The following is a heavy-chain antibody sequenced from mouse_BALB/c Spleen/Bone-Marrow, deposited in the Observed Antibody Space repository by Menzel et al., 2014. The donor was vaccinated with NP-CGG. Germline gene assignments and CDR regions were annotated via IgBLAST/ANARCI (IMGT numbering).Heavy chain of an antibody. CDR2: INPSNGGT. Sequence: QVQLQHSGAELVKPGASVKLSCKASGYTFTSYYMCWVKQRPGQGLEWIGEINPSNGGTNFNEKFKSKATLTVDKSSSTAYMSLSSLTSEDSAVYYCTRSRRAMDHWGQGTSVTVSS. V-gene: IGHV1S81*02. J-gene: IGHJ4*01. CDR3: TRSRRAMDH. D-gene: IGHD2-12*01. CDR1: GYTFTSYY.